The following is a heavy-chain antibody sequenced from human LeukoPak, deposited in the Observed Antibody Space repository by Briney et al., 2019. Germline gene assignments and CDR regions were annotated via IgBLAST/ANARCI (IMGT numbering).Heavy chain of an antibody. V-gene: IGHV3-21*01. D-gene: IGHD4-17*01. CDR3: ARGPLYGVVYFDY. Sequence: GGSLRLSCAASGFSISSSAMNWVRQAPGKGLEWVSSINNVASHIYYAGSVRGRFTISRDNAKNSVYLQMNSLRAEDTAVYYCARGPLYGVVYFDYWGQGTLVTVSS. J-gene: IGHJ4*02. CDR1: GFSISSSA. CDR2: INNVASHI.